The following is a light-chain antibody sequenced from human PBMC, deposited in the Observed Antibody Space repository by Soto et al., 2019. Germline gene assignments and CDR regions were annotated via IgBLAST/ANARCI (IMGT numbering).Light chain of an antibody. CDR2: AAS. J-gene: IGKJ5*01. Sequence: DMHMAQSPGSLSSSAGDTISVTCGAGQGFTNCLAWYQQKPGKAPKLLIYAASTLQSGVPPRFSGSGSGTDFSLTISSLEPEDIATYYCQRYNTAPYTFGQGTRLEIK. V-gene: IGKV1-27*01. CDR1: QGFTNC. CDR3: QRYNTAPYT.